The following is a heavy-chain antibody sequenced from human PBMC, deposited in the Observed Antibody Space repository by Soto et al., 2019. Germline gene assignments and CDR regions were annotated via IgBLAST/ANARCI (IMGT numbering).Heavy chain of an antibody. J-gene: IGHJ6*02. Sequence: PGGSLRLSCAASGFTFSNAWMNWVRQAPGKGLEWVGRIKSKTDGGTTDYAAPVKGRFTISRDDSKNTLYLQMNSLKTEDTAVYYCTTDLADGPIVLVPAALLVAGMDVWGQGTTVTVSS. D-gene: IGHD2-2*01. CDR3: TTDLADGPIVLVPAALLVAGMDV. CDR1: GFTFSNAW. CDR2: IKSKTDGGTT. V-gene: IGHV3-15*07.